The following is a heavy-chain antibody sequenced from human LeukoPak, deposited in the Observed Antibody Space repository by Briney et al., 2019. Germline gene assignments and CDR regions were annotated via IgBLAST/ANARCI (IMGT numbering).Heavy chain of an antibody. CDR1: GFTFSSYG. CDR3: AKASHYYGSGSPRLDYYGMDV. V-gene: IGHV3-30*18. Sequence: GGSLRLSCAASGFTFSSYGMHWVRQAPGKGLEWVAVISYDGSNKYYADSVKGRFTISRDNSKNTLYLQMNSLRAEDTAVYYCAKASHYYGSGSPRLDYYGMDVWGKGTTVTVSS. D-gene: IGHD3-10*01. CDR2: ISYDGSNK. J-gene: IGHJ6*04.